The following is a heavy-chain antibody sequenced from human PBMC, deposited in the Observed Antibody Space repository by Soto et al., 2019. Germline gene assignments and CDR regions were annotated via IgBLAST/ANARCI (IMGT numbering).Heavy chain of an antibody. Sequence: SETLSLTCAVYGGSFHGYYWSWIRQPPGKGLEWIGEINHSGSANYNPTFKSRVTISVDTSKNQFSLKLSSVTAADTAVYYCARGVDVVVTAIRYGMDVWGQGTTVTVSS. J-gene: IGHJ6*02. CDR3: ARGVDVVVTAIRYGMDV. V-gene: IGHV4-34*01. CDR1: GGSFHGYY. D-gene: IGHD2-21*02. CDR2: INHSGSA.